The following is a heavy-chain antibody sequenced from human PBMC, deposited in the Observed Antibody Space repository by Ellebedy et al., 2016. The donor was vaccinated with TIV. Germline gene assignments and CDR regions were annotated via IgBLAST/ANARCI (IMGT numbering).Heavy chain of an antibody. D-gene: IGHD5-12*01. CDR1: GFTFSSYG. Sequence: GESLKISCAASGFTFSSYGMHWVRQAPGKGLEWVAVICYDGSNKYYADSVKGRFTISRDNSKNTLYLQMNSRRAEDTAVYYCARDIPDIVATIPVGYGMDVWGQGTTVTVSS. CDR2: ICYDGSNK. J-gene: IGHJ6*02. V-gene: IGHV3-33*01. CDR3: ARDIPDIVATIPVGYGMDV.